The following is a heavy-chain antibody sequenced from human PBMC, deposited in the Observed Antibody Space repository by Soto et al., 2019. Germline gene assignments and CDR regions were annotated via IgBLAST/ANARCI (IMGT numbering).Heavy chain of an antibody. V-gene: IGHV4-39*01. CDR1: GGSISSSSYY. Sequence: SETLSLTCTVSGGSISSSSYYWGWIRQPPGKGLEWIGSIYYSGSTYYNPSLKSRVTISVDTSKNQFSLKLSSVTAADTAVYYCARQEYCGGDCYYNWFDPWGQGTLVTVSS. J-gene: IGHJ5*02. D-gene: IGHD2-21*02. CDR3: ARQEYCGGDCYYNWFDP. CDR2: IYYSGST.